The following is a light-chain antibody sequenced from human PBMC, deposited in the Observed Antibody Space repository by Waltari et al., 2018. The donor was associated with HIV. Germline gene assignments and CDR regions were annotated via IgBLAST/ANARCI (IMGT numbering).Light chain of an antibody. CDR1: LTFLHRNGYNY. Sequence: MTQSPLSLHDIPGAPASIFPIHPLTFLHRNGYNYLDWYLQKPGQSPQLLIYLGSYRASGVPDRFSGSGSGTDFTLKISRVEAEDVGVYYCMQALQTPQTFGQGTKLEIK. CDR3: MQALQTPQT. CDR2: LGS. J-gene: IGKJ2*01. V-gene: IGKV2-28*01.